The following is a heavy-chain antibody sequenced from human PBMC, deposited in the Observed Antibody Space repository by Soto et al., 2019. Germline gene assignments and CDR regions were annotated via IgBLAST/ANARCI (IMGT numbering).Heavy chain of an antibody. CDR2: INHSGST. D-gene: IGHD3-9*01. CDR1: GGSFSGYY. V-gene: IGHV4-34*01. Sequence: QVQLQQWGAGLLKPSETLSLTCAVYGGSFSGYYWSWIRQPPGKGLEWIGEINHSGSTNYNPSLKSRVTISVDTSKNQFSLKLSSVTAADTAVYYCASDYDMVRRKPRSAWGQWTMVTVSS. CDR3: ASDYDMVRRKPRSA. J-gene: IGHJ3*01.